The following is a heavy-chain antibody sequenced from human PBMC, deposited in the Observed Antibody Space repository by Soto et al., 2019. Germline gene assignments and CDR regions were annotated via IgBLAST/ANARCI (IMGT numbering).Heavy chain of an antibody. V-gene: IGHV1-69*13. CDR2: IIPIFGTA. J-gene: IGHJ4*02. Sequence: ASVKVSCKASGGTFSSYAISWVRQAPGQGLEWMGGIIPIFGTANYAQKFQGRVTITADESTSTAYMELSSLRSEDTAVYYCARVMHYGSGSYNYWGQGTLVTVSS. CDR3: ARVMHYGSGSYNY. CDR1: GGTFSSYA. D-gene: IGHD3-10*01.